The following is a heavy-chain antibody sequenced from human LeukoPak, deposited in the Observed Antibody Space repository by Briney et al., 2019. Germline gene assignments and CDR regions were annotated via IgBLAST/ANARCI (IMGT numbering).Heavy chain of an antibody. V-gene: IGHV4-39*01. D-gene: IGHD1-26*01. CDR2: IYYSGST. Sequence: PSETLSLTFTVSGGSINSSSYYWGWIRQPPGKGLEWIGSIYYSGSTYYNPSLKSRVTISVDTSQNQFSLTLSSVTAADTAVYYCARGPYSRSFEYYLDDWGQGTLVTVSS. CDR3: ARGPYSRSFEYYLDD. J-gene: IGHJ4*02. CDR1: GGSINSSSYY.